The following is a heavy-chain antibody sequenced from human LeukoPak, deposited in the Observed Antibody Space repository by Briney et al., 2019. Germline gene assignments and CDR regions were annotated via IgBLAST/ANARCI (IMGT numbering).Heavy chain of an antibody. CDR1: GGSISSGGYS. D-gene: IGHD3-22*01. J-gene: IGHJ5*02. CDR2: IYHSGST. CDR3: ARGLGAMIVVGTRPGWFDP. Sequence: PSQTLSLTCAVSGGSISSGGYSWRWIRQPPGKGLEWIGYIYHSGSTYYNPSLKSRVTISVDRSKNQFSLKLSSVTAADTAVYYCARGLGAMIVVGTRPGWFDPWGQGTLVTVSS. V-gene: IGHV4-30-2*01.